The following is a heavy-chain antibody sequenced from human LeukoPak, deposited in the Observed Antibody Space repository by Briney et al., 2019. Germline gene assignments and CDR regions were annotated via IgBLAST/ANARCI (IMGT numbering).Heavy chain of an antibody. Sequence: PSETLSLTCAVYGGSFSGYYWSWIRQPPGKGLEWIGEINHSGSTNYNPSLKSRVTISVDTSKNQFSLKLSSVTAADTAVYYCARGEIVGATGYYFDYWGQGTLVTVSS. CDR2: INHSGST. CDR1: GGSFSGYY. CDR3: ARGEIVGATGYYFDY. D-gene: IGHD1-26*01. J-gene: IGHJ4*02. V-gene: IGHV4-34*01.